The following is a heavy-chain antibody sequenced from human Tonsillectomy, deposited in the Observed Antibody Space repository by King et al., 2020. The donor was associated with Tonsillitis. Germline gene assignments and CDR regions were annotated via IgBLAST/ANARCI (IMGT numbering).Heavy chain of an antibody. CDR2: ISYNGSNK. D-gene: IGHD3-22*01. J-gene: IGHJ4*02. CDR3: AKEGIVESSGYYHFPDY. V-gene: IGHV3-30*18. Sequence: VQLVESGGGVVQSGRSLRLSCAASGFTFSSYGIHWVRQAPGKGLEWVAVISYNGSNKYYADSVKGRFSISRDNSKNTLYLQMNSLRAEDSGIYYCAKEGIVESSGYYHFPDYWGQGSLVTVSS. CDR1: GFTFSSYG.